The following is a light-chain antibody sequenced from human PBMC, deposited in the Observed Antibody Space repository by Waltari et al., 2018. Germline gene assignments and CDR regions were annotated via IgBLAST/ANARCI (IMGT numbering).Light chain of an antibody. Sequence: EIVMTQSPDTLSVFPGETATLSCRASQGVSRSVAWYQQKPGQAPRLLVFGASTRATGVAERFVGRGSGIVFTLTISGLESDDFATYYCQQYDDWPPAYTFGQGTKLEIK. CDR2: GAS. J-gene: IGKJ2*01. CDR1: QGVSRS. V-gene: IGKV3-15*01. CDR3: QQYDDWPPAYT.